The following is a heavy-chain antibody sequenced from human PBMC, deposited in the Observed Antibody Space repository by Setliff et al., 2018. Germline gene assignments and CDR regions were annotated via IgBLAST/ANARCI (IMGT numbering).Heavy chain of an antibody. CDR1: GGTFSSYA. J-gene: IGHJ6*02. V-gene: IGHV1-69*10. CDR3: GRQQLAYYYYYYGMDV. D-gene: IGHD6-13*01. Sequence: ASVKVSCKASGGTFSSYAISWVRQAPGQGLEWMGGIIPILGIANYAQKFQGRVTMTTDTSTSTAYMELRSLRSDDTAVYYCGRQQLAYYYYYYGMDVWGQGTTVTVSS. CDR2: IIPILGIA.